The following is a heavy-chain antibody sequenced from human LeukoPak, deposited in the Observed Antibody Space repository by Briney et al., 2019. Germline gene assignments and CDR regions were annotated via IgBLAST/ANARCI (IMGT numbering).Heavy chain of an antibody. CDR3: ARVVPAAMDASGWYDY. D-gene: IGHD2-2*01. CDR2: IYYSGST. J-gene: IGHJ4*02. Sequence: SETLSLTCTVSGSSISSYYWNWIRQPPGKGLEWIGYIYYSGSTNYNPSLKSRVTISVDTSKNQFSLKLSSVTAADTAVYYCARVVPAAMDASGWYDYWGQGTLVTVSS. CDR1: GSSISSYY. V-gene: IGHV4-59*01.